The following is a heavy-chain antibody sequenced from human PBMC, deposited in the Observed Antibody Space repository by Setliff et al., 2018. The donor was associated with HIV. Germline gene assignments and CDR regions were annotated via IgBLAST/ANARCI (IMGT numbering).Heavy chain of an antibody. CDR1: GVSISSGGYY. CDR3: ARLEKLDDISYFDY. CDR2: VSSRGST. Sequence: SETLSLTCTVSGVSISSGGYYWTWLRQHPGKGLEWSGYVSSRGSTYYNPSLKSRITMSVDTSQNQVSLKLSSVTAADTAVYFCARLEKLDDISYFDYWGQGTLVTVSS. J-gene: IGHJ4*02. D-gene: IGHD3-3*02. V-gene: IGHV4-31*03.